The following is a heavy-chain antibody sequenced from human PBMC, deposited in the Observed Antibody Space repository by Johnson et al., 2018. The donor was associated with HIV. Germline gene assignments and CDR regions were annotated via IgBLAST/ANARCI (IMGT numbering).Heavy chain of an antibody. CDR2: ISSNGGST. D-gene: IGHD1-14*01. Sequence: VQLVESGGALVQPGGSLRLSCVGSGFTFTSYALHWVRQAPGKGLEYVSAISSNGGSTYYANSVSGRFTISRDNSKNTLCLQMNSLRAEDTAVYYCAKERGYNGREGHAFDIWGQGTMVTVSS. V-gene: IGHV3-64*01. CDR1: GFTFTSYA. J-gene: IGHJ3*02. CDR3: AKERGYNGREGHAFDI.